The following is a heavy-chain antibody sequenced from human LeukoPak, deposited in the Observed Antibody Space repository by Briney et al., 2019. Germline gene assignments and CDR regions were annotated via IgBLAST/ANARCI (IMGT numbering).Heavy chain of an antibody. J-gene: IGHJ4*02. CDR3: AAADKFWSPVDY. V-gene: IGHV3-43D*04. D-gene: IGHD6-13*01. Sequence: GGSLRLSCAASGFTFDDYAMHWVRQAPGKGLEWVSLISWDGGSTYYAASVKGRFTISRDNSKNSLYLQMNSLRAEDTALYYCAAADKFWSPVDYWGQGTLVTVSS. CDR1: GFTFDDYA. CDR2: ISWDGGST.